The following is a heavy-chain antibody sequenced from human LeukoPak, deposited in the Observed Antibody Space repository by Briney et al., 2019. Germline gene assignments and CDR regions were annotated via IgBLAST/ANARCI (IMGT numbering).Heavy chain of an antibody. J-gene: IGHJ1*01. D-gene: IGHD2-2*01. CDR2: ISGSGGST. CDR1: GFTFDDYG. Sequence: GGSLRLSCAASGFTFDDYGMSWVRQAPGKGLEWVSAISGSGGSTYYADSVKGRFTISRDNSKNTLYLQMNSLRAEDTAVYYCAKDFPRHCSSTSCYLGYFQHWGQGTLVTVSS. V-gene: IGHV3-23*01. CDR3: AKDFPRHCSSTSCYLGYFQH.